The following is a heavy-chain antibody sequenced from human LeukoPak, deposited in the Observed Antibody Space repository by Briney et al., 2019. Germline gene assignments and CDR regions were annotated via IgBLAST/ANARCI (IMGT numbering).Heavy chain of an antibody. Sequence: GGSLRLSCAASGFTFNTYTMNWVRQAPGKGLEWVSYISGSSGIIDYADSVRGRFTISRDNAKNSLYLQMNSLRAEDTAVYYCARGGHLDYWGQGALVTVAS. CDR1: GFTFNTYT. CDR3: ARGGHLDY. V-gene: IGHV3-48*01. CDR2: ISGSSGII. J-gene: IGHJ4*02.